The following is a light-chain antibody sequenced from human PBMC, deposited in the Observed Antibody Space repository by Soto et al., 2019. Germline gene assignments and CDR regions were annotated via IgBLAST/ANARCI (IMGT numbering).Light chain of an antibody. CDR3: AAWDDSAFGVV. Sequence: QSVLTQPPSASGAPGQRVTISSSGSSSNLGSHIVNWYQQVPGTAPKLLIYTNNQRPSGVPDRFSGSKSGTSASLAISGLQSEDEADYYCAAWDDSAFGVVFGGGTKLTVL. V-gene: IGLV1-44*01. CDR1: SSNLGSHI. CDR2: TNN. J-gene: IGLJ2*01.